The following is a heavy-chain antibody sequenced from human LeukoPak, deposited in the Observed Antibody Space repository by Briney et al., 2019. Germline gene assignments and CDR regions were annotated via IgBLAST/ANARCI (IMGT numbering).Heavy chain of an antibody. D-gene: IGHD3-10*01. CDR1: GDSW. V-gene: IGHV3-74*01. J-gene: IGHJ4*02. Sequence: GGSLRLSCAGSGDSWMHWVRQVPGKGLVWVSRIETDGSSTSYADSVKGRFTISNDNAENTLYLQMNSLRAEDTAVYYCARGDGVIMKYWGQGTLVTVSS. CDR3: ARGDGVIMKY. CDR2: IETDGSST.